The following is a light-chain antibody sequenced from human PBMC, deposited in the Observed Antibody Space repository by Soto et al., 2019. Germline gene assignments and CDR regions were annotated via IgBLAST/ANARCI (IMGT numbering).Light chain of an antibody. Sequence: QSALTQPPSVSAAPRQKVTISCYGSSSNIGSKYVSWYQQFPGTAPKLLIYENNKRPSGIPDRFSGSKSGTSATLGITGLQTGDEADYYCGTWDSSLSAWVFGGGTQLTVL. CDR3: GTWDSSLSAWV. J-gene: IGLJ3*02. CDR1: SSNIGSKY. V-gene: IGLV1-51*02. CDR2: ENN.